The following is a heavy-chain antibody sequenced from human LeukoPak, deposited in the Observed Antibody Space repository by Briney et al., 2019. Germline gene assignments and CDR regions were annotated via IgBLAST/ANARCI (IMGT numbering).Heavy chain of an antibody. V-gene: IGHV3-30*02. D-gene: IGHD3-10*01. CDR2: IRYDGSNK. J-gene: IGHJ4*02. Sequence: GGSLRLSCAASGFTLSSYGMHWVRQAPGKGLEWVAFIRYDGSNKYYADSVKGRFTISRDNAKNTLYLQMNSLRAEDTAVYYCAREWFGDPEWDYWGQGTLVTVSS. CDR3: AREWFGDPEWDY. CDR1: GFTLSSYG.